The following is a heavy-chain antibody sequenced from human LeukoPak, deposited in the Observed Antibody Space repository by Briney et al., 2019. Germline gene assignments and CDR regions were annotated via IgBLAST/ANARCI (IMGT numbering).Heavy chain of an antibody. CDR1: EFTFSSFS. V-gene: IGHV3-64*01. CDR2: ISNDGGST. Sequence: GGSLRLSCAASEFTFSSFSMHWVRQAPGKGLQSVSAISNDGGSTCYANSVKGRFTISRDNSRRTLYLQMGSLRAEDMAVYYCARTPPTYFDYWGQGTLVTVSS. CDR3: ARTPPTYFDY. J-gene: IGHJ4*02.